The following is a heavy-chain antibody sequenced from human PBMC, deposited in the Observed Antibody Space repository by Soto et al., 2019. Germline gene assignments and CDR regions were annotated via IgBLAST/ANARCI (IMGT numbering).Heavy chain of an antibody. CDR1: RFTFINYD. J-gene: IGHJ3*02. D-gene: IGHD6-13*01. CDR2: ISGSGGTI. V-gene: IGHV3-48*03. Sequence: PGGSLRLSCASSRFTFINYDMNWVRQAPGKGLEWVSFISGSGGTIYHADSVKGRFIISRDNAKNSLYLQMNSLRTEDTAVYYCARNRYSSSWYSAAFDIWGQGTMVT. CDR3: ARNRYSSSWYSAAFDI.